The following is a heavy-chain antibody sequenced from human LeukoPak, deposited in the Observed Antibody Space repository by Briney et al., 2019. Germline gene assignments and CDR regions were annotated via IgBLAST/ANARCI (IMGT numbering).Heavy chain of an antibody. CDR2: ISYDGSNK. Sequence: GGSLRLSCAASGFTFSSYAMHWVRQAPGKGLEWVAVISYDGSNKYYADSVKGRFTISRDNSKNTLYLQMNSLRAEDTAVYYCARGTVPAALHWFDPWGQGTLVTVSS. J-gene: IGHJ5*02. D-gene: IGHD2-2*02. CDR3: ARGTVPAALHWFDP. V-gene: IGHV3-30-3*01. CDR1: GFTFSSYA.